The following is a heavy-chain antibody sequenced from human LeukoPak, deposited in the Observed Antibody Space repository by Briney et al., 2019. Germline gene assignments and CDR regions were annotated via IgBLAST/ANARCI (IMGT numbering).Heavy chain of an antibody. V-gene: IGHV4-59*01. J-gene: IGHJ3*02. D-gene: IGHD2-21*02. Sequence: PSETLSLTCTVSGGSISSYYRSWIRQPPGKGLEWIGYIYYSGSTNYNPSLKSRVTISVDTSKNQFSLKLSSVTAADTAVYYCARDTAYCGGDCYPGMFRGAFDIWGQGTMVTVSS. CDR2: IYYSGST. CDR1: GGSISSYY. CDR3: ARDTAYCGGDCYPGMFRGAFDI.